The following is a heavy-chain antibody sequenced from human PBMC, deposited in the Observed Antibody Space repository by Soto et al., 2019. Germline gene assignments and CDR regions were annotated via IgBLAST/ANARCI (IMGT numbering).Heavy chain of an antibody. V-gene: IGHV4-30-2*01. CDR1: GGSIRIGTCS. J-gene: IGHJ4*02. CDR3: VRASGYCSGGTCFPFDY. D-gene: IGHD2-15*01. Sequence: SETLSLTCGVSGGSIRIGTCSWNWIRQPPGKGLEWIGYIYHSGSFYYNPSLKSRVTISIDRSKNQFSLNLDSVTAADTAVYYCVRASGYCSGGTCFPFDYWGRGTLVTVSS. CDR2: IYHSGSF.